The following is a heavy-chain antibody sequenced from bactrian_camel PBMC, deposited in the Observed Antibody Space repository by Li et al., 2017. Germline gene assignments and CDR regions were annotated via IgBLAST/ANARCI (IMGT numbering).Heavy chain of an antibody. D-gene: IGHD1*01. CDR3: AADPSCRPWKSAVGNWRY. Sequence: HVQLVESGGGSVQAGGSLTLSCVVSGYDRSSSCFGWFRQPPGKLREGVAAWHTTRAVSYSDLVKGRFTASRDNSKNTLLLQMNSLKPEDSAMYYCAADPSCRPWKSAVGNWRYSGQGTQVTVS. V-gene: IGHV3S33*01. CDR2: WHTTRAVS. CDR1: GYDRSSSC. J-gene: IGHJ4*01.